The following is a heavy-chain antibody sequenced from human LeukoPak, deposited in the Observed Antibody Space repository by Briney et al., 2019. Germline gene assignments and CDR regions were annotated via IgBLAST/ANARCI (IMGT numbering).Heavy chain of an antibody. J-gene: IGHJ3*02. D-gene: IGHD4-17*01. CDR1: GGSISSYY. CDR2: IYYSGST. Sequence: PSETPSLTCTVSGGSISSYYWSWIRQPPGKGLEWIGYIYYSGSTNYNPSLKSRVTISVDTSKNQFSLKLSSVTTADTAVYYCARVMTTVDAFDIWGQGTMVTVSS. CDR3: ARVMTTVDAFDI. V-gene: IGHV4-59*01.